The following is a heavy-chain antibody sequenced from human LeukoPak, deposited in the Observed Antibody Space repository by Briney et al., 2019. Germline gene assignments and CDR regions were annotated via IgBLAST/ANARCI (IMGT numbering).Heavy chain of an antibody. CDR3: AKPTRGSGGSFLIDY. J-gene: IGHJ4*02. CDR1: GFTFSSYS. CDR2: ISSSSSYI. Sequence: PGGSLRLSCAASGFTFSSYSMNWVRQAPGKGLEWVSSISSSSSYIYYADSVKGRFTVSRDNSKNTLYLQMNSLRAEDTAMYYCAKPTRGSGGSFLIDYWGQGTLVTVSS. V-gene: IGHV3-21*01. D-gene: IGHD2-15*01.